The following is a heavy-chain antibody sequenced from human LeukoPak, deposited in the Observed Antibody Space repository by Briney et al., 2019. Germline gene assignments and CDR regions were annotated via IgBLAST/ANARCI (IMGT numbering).Heavy chain of an antibody. CDR1: GFTFDDYA. D-gene: IGHD6-13*01. Sequence: GGSLRLSCAASGFTFDDYAMHWVRQAPGKGLEWVSGISWNSGSIGYADSVKGRFTISRDNAKNSLYLQMNSLRAEDTALYYCAKDTPRYSSSWTYFDYWGQGTLVTVSS. J-gene: IGHJ4*02. CDR3: AKDTPRYSSSWTYFDY. V-gene: IGHV3-9*01. CDR2: ISWNSGSI.